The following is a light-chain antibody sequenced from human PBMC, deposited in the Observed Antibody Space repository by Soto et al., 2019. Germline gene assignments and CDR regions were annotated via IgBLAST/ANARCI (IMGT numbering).Light chain of an antibody. J-gene: IGKJ4*01. V-gene: IGKV1D-12*01. CDR2: GAS. CDR1: QGIGSW. CDR3: QQANSPPLT. Sequence: DIQMTQSPSSVSAYVGDRVTITCRASQGIGSWLAWYQQKPGKAPNFLIYGASNLQSGVPSRFSGSGSGTDFTLTISSLQPEDSATYHCQQANSPPLTFGGGTKVEIK.